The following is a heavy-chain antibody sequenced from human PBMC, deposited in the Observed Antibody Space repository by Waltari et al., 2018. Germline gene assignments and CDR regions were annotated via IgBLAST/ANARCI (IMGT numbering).Heavy chain of an antibody. J-gene: IGHJ4*02. CDR3: TTVGKPYSGSYYYFDY. V-gene: IGHV1-69-2*01. D-gene: IGHD1-26*01. CDR1: GYTFTDYY. CDR2: VDPEDVET. Sequence: EVQLVQSGAEVKKPGATVKISCKVSGYTFTDYYMHWVQQAPGKGLEWKGLVDPEDVETIYAERVQVRVTRTADTSTDTAYMELSSLRSEDTAVYYCTTVGKPYSGSYYYFDYWGQGTLVTVSS.